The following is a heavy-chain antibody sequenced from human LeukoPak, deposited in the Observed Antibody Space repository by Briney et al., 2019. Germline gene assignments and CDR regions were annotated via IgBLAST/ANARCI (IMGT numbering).Heavy chain of an antibody. D-gene: IGHD3-3*01. CDR2: IYYSGST. CDR3: ARGNTVFGVVAHLDY. Sequence: SETLSLTCTVSGGSISSYYWSWIRQPPGKGLEWIGYIYYSGSTNYNPSLKSRVTISVDTSKNQFSLKLSSVTAADTAVYYCARGNTVFGVVAHLDYWGQGTLVTVSS. V-gene: IGHV4-59*12. J-gene: IGHJ4*02. CDR1: GGSISSYY.